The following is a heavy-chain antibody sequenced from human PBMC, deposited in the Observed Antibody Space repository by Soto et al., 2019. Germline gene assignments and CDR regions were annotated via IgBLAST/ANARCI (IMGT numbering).Heavy chain of an antibody. CDR2: IYYSGST. CDR1: GGSISSGGYY. Sequence: SETLSLTCTVSGGSISSGGYYWSWIPQHPGKGLEWIGYIYYSGSTYYNPSLKSRVTISVDTSKDQFSLKLSSVTAADTAGYYCARDFTDSSGPTLGMGVWGQGTTVTVSS. J-gene: IGHJ6*02. CDR3: ARDFTDSSGPTLGMGV. V-gene: IGHV4-31*03. D-gene: IGHD6-19*01.